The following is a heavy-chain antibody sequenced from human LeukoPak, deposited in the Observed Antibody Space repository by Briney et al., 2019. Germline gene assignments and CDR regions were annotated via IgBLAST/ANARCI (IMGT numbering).Heavy chain of an antibody. CDR3: ARDLPGGILEQYFDY. CDR1: GGSISSSSYY. Sequence: SETLSLTCTVSGGSISSSSYYWGWIRQPPGKGLEWIGSIYYSGSTYYNPSLKSRVTISVDTSKNQFSLKLSSVTAADTAVYYCARDLPGGILEQYFDYWGQGTLVTVSS. J-gene: IGHJ4*02. CDR2: IYYSGST. V-gene: IGHV4-39*07. D-gene: IGHD1/OR15-1a*01.